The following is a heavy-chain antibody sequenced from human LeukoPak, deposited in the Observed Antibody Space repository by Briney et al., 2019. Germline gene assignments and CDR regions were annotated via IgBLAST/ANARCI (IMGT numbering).Heavy chain of an antibody. D-gene: IGHD4-17*01. V-gene: IGHV4-30-4*08. Sequence: PSETLSLTCTVSGGSISSGDYYWSWIRQPPGKGLEWIGYIYYSGSTYYNPSLKSRVTISVDTSKNQFSLKLSSVTAADTAVYYCARGDTVTRTGGFDYWGQGTLVTVSS. J-gene: IGHJ4*02. CDR1: GGSISSGDYY. CDR2: IYYSGST. CDR3: ARGDTVTRTGGFDY.